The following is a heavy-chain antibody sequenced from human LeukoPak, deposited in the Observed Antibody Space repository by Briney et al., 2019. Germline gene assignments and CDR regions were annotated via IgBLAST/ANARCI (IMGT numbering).Heavy chain of an antibody. CDR3: ARDVSSGWLNWFDP. J-gene: IGHJ5*02. D-gene: IGHD6-19*01. CDR2: IYYSGST. V-gene: IGHV4-61*01. Sequence: SQTLSLTCTVSGGSISSGSYYWSWIRQPPGKGLEWIGYIYYSGSTNYNPSLKSRVTISVDTSKNQFSLKLSSVTAADTAVYYCARDVSSGWLNWFDPWGQGTLVTVSS. CDR1: GGSISSGSYY.